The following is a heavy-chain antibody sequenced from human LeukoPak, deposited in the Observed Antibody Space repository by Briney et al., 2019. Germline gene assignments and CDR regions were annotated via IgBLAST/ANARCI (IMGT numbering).Heavy chain of an antibody. J-gene: IGHJ4*02. CDR2: ISWDGGST. D-gene: IGHD1-26*01. Sequence: GGSLRLSCAASGFTFDDYAMHWVRQAPGEGLEWVSLISWDGGSTYYADSVKGRFTISRDNSKNSLYLQMNSLRAEDTALYYCAKDRGCGSYGDYWGQGTLVTVSS. V-gene: IGHV3-43D*03. CDR1: GFTFDDYA. CDR3: AKDRGCGSYGDY.